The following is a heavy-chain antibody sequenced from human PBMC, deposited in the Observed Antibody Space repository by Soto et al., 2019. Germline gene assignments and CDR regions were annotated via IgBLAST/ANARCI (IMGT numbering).Heavy chain of an antibody. CDR3: ARDLHVSYGESLGDYYGMDV. J-gene: IGHJ6*02. CDR1: GFSFNSFN. D-gene: IGHD4-17*01. Sequence: PGGSLRLSCLASGFSFNSFNMNWICRAPGRGLEWVASISVSGDNIYYGDSVQGRFTISRDNSKRSVFLDLNSLRVEDTAVYYCARDLHVSYGESLGDYYGMDVWGQGTTVTVSS. V-gene: IGHV3-21*01. CDR2: ISVSGDNI.